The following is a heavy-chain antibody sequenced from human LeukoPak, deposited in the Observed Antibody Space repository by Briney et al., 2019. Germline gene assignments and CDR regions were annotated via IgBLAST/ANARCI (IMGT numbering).Heavy chain of an antibody. CDR1: GFTFSSYW. CDR3: ARDYCSGGSCSLGDAFDI. J-gene: IGHJ3*02. V-gene: IGHV3-74*01. Sequence: GGSLRLSCAASGFTFSSYWMHWVRQAPGKGLVWVSRINSDGSSTSYADSVKGRFTISRDNAKNTLYLQMNSLRAEDTAVYYCARDYCSGGSCSLGDAFDICGQGTMVTVSS. D-gene: IGHD2-15*01. CDR2: INSDGSST.